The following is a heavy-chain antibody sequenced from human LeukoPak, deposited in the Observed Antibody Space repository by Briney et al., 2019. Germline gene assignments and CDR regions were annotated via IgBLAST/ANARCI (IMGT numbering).Heavy chain of an antibody. CDR1: GGTFSSYA. CDR3: AREVEHIVVVTAYNWFDP. J-gene: IGHJ5*02. CDR2: IIPIFGTA. D-gene: IGHD2-21*02. Sequence: SVKVSCKASGGTFSSYAISWVRQAPGQGLEWMGAIIPIFGTANYAQKFQGRVTITADESTSTAYMELSSLRSEDTAVYYCAREVEHIVVVTAYNWFDPWGQGTLVTVSS. V-gene: IGHV1-69*13.